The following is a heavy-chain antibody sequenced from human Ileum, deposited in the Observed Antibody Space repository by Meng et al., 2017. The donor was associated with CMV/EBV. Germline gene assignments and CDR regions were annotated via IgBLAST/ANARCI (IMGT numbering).Heavy chain of an antibody. CDR3: ARGQDNHKGGVH. V-gene: IGHV4-34*01. J-gene: IGHJ4*02. Sequence: QLGGAGLLQPSETLSLTCDVYDASFSDFYWSWTRHLPGKGLEWIGEIHPSGSTHYNPSLESRVSISVHMSNNQFSLKVSSVTAADTAVYYCARGQDNHKGGVHWGQGTLVTVSS. CDR1: DASFSDFY. D-gene: IGHD1-14*01. CDR2: IHPSGST.